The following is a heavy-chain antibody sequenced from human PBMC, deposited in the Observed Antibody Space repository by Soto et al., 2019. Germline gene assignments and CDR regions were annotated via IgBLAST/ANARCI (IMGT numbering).Heavy chain of an antibody. CDR1: GYTFTNYA. Sequence: ASVKVSCKASGYTFTNYAMHWVRQAPGQRLEWMGWINAGDGNTKYSQKFQGRVTITTDTSASTAYMELSSLRSEDTAVYYCARDRIHSGYDEWGQGTLVTVSS. CDR3: ARDRIHSGYDE. D-gene: IGHD5-12*01. J-gene: IGHJ4*02. CDR2: INAGDGNT. V-gene: IGHV1-3*01.